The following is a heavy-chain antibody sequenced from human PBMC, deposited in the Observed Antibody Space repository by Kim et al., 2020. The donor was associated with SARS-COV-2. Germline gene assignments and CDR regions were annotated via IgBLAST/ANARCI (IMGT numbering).Heavy chain of an antibody. CDR3: ARGARTQLWVYYYYGMDV. CDR1: GFTFSSYD. J-gene: IGHJ6*02. CDR2: IGTAGDT. D-gene: IGHD5-18*01. Sequence: GGSLRLSCAASGFTFSSYDMHWVRQATGKGLEWVSAIGTAGDTYYPGSVKGRFTISRENAKNSLYLQMNSLGAGDTAVYYCARGARTQLWVYYYYGMDVWGQGTTVTVSS. V-gene: IGHV3-13*04.